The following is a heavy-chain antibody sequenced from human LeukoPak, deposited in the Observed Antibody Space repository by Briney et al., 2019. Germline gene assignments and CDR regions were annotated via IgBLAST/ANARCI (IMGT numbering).Heavy chain of an antibody. CDR3: AKGSITMVRGVMDFDY. D-gene: IGHD3-10*01. Sequence: PGGSLRLSCAASGFTFSSYAMSWVRQAPGKGLEWVSAISGSGGSTYYADSVKGRFTISRDNSKNTLYLQMNSLRAEDTAVYYCAKGSITMVRGVMDFDYWGQGTLVTVSS. V-gene: IGHV3-23*01. J-gene: IGHJ4*02. CDR2: ISGSGGST. CDR1: GFTFSSYA.